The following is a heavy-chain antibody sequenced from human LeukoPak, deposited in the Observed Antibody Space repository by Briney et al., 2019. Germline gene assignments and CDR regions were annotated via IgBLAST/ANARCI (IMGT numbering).Heavy chain of an antibody. D-gene: IGHD6-13*01. Sequence: SETLSLTCSVSGGSISSSSYYWGWIRQPPGKGLEWIGSMYYSGSTYYNPSLKSRVTMSVDTSKKQFSLKLSSVTAADTAVYYCVRVGSSWYHYFDYWGQGTLVTVSS. CDR3: VRVGSSWYHYFDY. CDR2: MYYSGST. J-gene: IGHJ4*02. CDR1: GGSISSSSYY. V-gene: IGHV4-39*01.